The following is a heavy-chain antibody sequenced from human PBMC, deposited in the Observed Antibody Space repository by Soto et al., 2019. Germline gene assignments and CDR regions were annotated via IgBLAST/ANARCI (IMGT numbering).Heavy chain of an antibody. J-gene: IGHJ6*02. Sequence: GGSLRLSCAASGFTFSDYYMSWIRQAPGKGLEWVSYISSSGSTIYYADSVKGRFTISRDNAKNSLYLQMNSLRAEDTAVYYCARPYSSSGLYYYYYGMDVWGQGTTVTVS. CDR2: ISSSGSTI. CDR3: ARPYSSSGLYYYYYGMDV. V-gene: IGHV3-11*01. CDR1: GFTFSDYY. D-gene: IGHD6-6*01.